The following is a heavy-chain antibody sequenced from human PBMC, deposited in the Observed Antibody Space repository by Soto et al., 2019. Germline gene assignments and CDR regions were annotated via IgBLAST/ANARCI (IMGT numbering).Heavy chain of an antibody. CDR2: ISAYNGNT. D-gene: IGHD2-2*02. CDR1: GYTFTSYG. Sequence: ASVKVSCKASGYTFTSYGISWVRQAPGQGLEWMGWISAYNGNTNYAQKLQGRVTMTTDTSTSTAYMELRSLRSDDTAVYYCARDLTPYIPEKERPNAFVIWGQATMVT. CDR3: ARDLTPYIPEKERPNAFVI. V-gene: IGHV1-18*01. J-gene: IGHJ3*02.